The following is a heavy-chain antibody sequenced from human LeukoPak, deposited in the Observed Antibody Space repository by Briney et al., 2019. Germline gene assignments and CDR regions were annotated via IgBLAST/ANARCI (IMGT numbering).Heavy chain of an antibody. D-gene: IGHD2-2*01. CDR3: ARGNRDIVVVPAADACFDY. CDR2: INHSGST. J-gene: IGHJ4*02. Sequence: PSETLSLTCAVYGGSFSGYYWSWIRQPPGKGLEWLGEINHSGSTNYNPSLKSRVTISVDTSKNQFSLKLSSVTAADTAVYYCARGNRDIVVVPAADACFDYWGQGTLVTVSS. CDR1: GGSFSGYY. V-gene: IGHV4-34*01.